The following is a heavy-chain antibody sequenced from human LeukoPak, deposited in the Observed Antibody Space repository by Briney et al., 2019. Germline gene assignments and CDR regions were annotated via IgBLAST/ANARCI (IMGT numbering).Heavy chain of an antibody. CDR3: ARLAPGNYDILTGDPKVVFDY. Sequence: SGGSLRLSCTVSGGSISGFFWSWIRQPPGKGLEWIGYVHSSGSTKYNPSLKSRLIISVDMSKNQFSLKLRSVSVADTAVYYCARLAPGNYDILTGDPKVVFDYWGQGALVTVSS. CDR1: GGSISGFF. D-gene: IGHD3-9*01. CDR2: VHSSGST. V-gene: IGHV4-59*01. J-gene: IGHJ4*02.